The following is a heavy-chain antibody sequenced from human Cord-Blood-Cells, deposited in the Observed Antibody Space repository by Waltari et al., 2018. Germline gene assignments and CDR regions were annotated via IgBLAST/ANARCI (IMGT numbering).Heavy chain of an antibody. J-gene: IGHJ4*02. CDR2: INPNSGGT. Sequence: QVQLVQSGAEVKKHGASVKVSCKASGYTFTGYYMHWVRQAPGQGLEWMGWINPNSGGTNYAQKFQGWVTMTRDTSISTAYMELSRLRSDDTAVYYCARDVFGSSWYFDYWGQGTLVTVSS. CDR3: ARDVFGSSWYFDY. D-gene: IGHD6-13*01. CDR1: GYTFTGYY. V-gene: IGHV1-2*04.